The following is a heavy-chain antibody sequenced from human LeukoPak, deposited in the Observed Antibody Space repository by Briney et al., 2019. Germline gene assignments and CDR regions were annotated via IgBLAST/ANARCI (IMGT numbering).Heavy chain of an antibody. V-gene: IGHV1-3*03. Sequence: AASVKVSCKASGYTFTSYAMHWVRQAPGQRLEWMGWINAGNGNTKYSQEFQGRVTITRDTSASTAYMELSSLRSEDMAVYYCARVVKYRSGPLTDLLPYHFDYWGQGTLVTVSS. CDR1: GYTFTSYA. CDR2: INAGNGNT. J-gene: IGHJ4*02. CDR3: ARVVKYRSGPLTDLLPYHFDY. D-gene: IGHD6-19*01.